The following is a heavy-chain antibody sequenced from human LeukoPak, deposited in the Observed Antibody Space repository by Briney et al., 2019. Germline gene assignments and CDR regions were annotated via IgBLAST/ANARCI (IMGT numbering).Heavy chain of an antibody. CDR3: ARGSSMGAFDI. V-gene: IGHV1-69*05. CDR2: IIPIFGTA. J-gene: IGHJ3*02. Sequence: ASVKVSCKASGYTFTSYGISWVRQAPGQGLEWMGGIIPIFGTANYAQKFQGRVTITTDESTSTAYMELSSLRSEDTAVYYCARGSSMGAFDIWGQGTMVTVSS. CDR1: GYTFTSYG.